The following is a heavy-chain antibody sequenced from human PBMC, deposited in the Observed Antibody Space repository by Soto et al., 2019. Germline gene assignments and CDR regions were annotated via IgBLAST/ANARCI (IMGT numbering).Heavy chain of an antibody. CDR3: ARGPVVVPAAVYYYYYMDV. D-gene: IGHD2-2*01. CDR1: GGSFSGYY. J-gene: IGHJ6*03. CDR2: INHSGST. V-gene: IGHV4-34*01. Sequence: EALSLTCAVYGGSFSGYYWSWIRQPPGKGLEWIGEINHSGSTNYNPSLKSQVTISVDTSKNQFSLKLSSVTAADTAVYYCARGPVVVPAAVYYYYYMDVWGKGTTVTVSS.